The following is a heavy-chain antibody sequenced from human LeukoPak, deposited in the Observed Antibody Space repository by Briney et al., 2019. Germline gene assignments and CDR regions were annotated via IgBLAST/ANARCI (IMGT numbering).Heavy chain of an antibody. CDR3: AKGGPYSFFEY. D-gene: IGHD4-11*01. Sequence: PVRSLRLSCTASGLIFRNYAMTWVRQAPRKGLEWVSTISGDGTETFYADSVKGRFTISRDNSKNTHSLQMSSLRAEDTGIYYCAKGGPYSFFEYWGQGTLVTVSS. J-gene: IGHJ4*02. CDR2: ISGDGTET. V-gene: IGHV3-23*01. CDR1: GLIFRNYA.